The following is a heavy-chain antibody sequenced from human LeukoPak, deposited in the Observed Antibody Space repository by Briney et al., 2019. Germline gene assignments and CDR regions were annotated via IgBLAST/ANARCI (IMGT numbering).Heavy chain of an antibody. J-gene: IGHJ3*02. V-gene: IGHV4-39*01. Sequence: SETLALTCTVSGGSISSSSYYWGWIRQPPGKGLEWIGSIYYSGSTYYNPSLKSRVTISVDTSKNQFSLKLSSVTAADTAVYYCARAFPFDDYGDSDAFDIWGQGILVSASS. CDR2: IYYSGST. D-gene: IGHD4-17*01. CDR1: GGSISSSSYY. CDR3: ARAFPFDDYGDSDAFDI.